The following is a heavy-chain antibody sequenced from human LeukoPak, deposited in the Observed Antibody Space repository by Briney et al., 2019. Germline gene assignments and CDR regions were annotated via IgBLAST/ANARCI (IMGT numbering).Heavy chain of an antibody. D-gene: IGHD6-13*01. CDR3: ARQAGSSWPHDAFDI. CDR1: GYSFTSYW. V-gene: IGHV5-51*01. Sequence: GESLKISCKGSGYSFTSYWIGWVRQMPGKGLEWMGIIYPGDSDTRYSPSFQGQVTISADKFISTAYLQWSSLKASDTAMYYCARQAGSSWPHDAFDIWGQGTMVTVSS. J-gene: IGHJ3*02. CDR2: IYPGDSDT.